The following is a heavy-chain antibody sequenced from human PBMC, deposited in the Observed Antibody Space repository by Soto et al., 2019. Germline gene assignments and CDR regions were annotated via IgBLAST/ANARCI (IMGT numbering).Heavy chain of an antibody. D-gene: IGHD1-1*01. CDR3: AKDRPRRTSGYFFDY. CDR1: RFTFRSYV. V-gene: IGHV3-30-3*01. Sequence: PGESLKIPCVASRFTFRSYVIHCVRQAPGKGLEWVALISTDGTEKHYPDSVKGRFTISRDNSKNTVSLHMNSLRAEDTALYYCAKDRPRRTSGYFFDYWGQGTPVTVSS. CDR2: ISTDGTEK. J-gene: IGHJ4*02.